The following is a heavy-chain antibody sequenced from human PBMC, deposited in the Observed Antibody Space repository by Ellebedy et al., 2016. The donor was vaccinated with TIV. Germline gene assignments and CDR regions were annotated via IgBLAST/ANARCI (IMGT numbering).Heavy chain of an antibody. Sequence: SETLSLXXTVSGGSISSYYWSWIRQFPGKGLEWIGYISYSGATNYNPSLRGRVTISLDTSKNQFSLKVTSVTAADTAEYYCAKLGNPAQAAAATGSWGQGTLVTVSS. CDR2: ISYSGAT. CDR3: AKLGNPAQAAAATGS. J-gene: IGHJ5*02. CDR1: GGSISSYY. D-gene: IGHD6-13*01. V-gene: IGHV4-59*01.